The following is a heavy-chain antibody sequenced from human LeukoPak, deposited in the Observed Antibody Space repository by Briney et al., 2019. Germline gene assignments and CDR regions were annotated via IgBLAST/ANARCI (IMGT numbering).Heavy chain of an antibody. J-gene: IGHJ6*02. CDR2: VNPNGGGT. Sequence: ASVKVSCRTSGYTFAAYYIHWVRQAPGQGREWMGWVNPNGGGTNYAQKLKDRLTMTRDTSISTAYMELSSLESDDTAVYFCAREGVGGAYAMDVWGQGTTVTVSS. CDR3: AREGVGGAYAMDV. D-gene: IGHD2-21*01. V-gene: IGHV1-2*02. CDR1: GYTFAAYY.